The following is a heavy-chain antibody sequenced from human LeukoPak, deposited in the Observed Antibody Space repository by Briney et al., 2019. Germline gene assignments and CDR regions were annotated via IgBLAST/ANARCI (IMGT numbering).Heavy chain of an antibody. CDR3: ARRVAAAGTPWFDP. V-gene: IGHV4-39*01. J-gene: IGHJ5*02. Sequence: PSETLSLTCTVSGGSISSGGYYWSWIRQHPGKGLEWIGYIYYSGSTYYNPSLKSRVTISVDTSKNQFSLKLSSVTAADTAVYYCARRVAAAGTPWFDPWGQGTLVTVSS. CDR1: GGSISSGGYY. D-gene: IGHD6-13*01. CDR2: IYYSGST.